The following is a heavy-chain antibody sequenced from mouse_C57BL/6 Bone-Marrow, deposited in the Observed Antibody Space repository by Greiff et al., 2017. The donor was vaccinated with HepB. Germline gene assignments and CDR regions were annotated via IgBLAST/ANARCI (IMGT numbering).Heavy chain of an antibody. CDR1: GFTFSDYY. J-gene: IGHJ2*01. D-gene: IGHD4-1*01. CDR2: INYDGSST. Sequence: DVKLVESEGGLVQPGSSMKLSCTASGFTFSDYYMAWVRQVPEKGLEWVANINYDGSSTYYLDSLKSRFIISRDNAKNILYLQMSSLKSEDTATYYCAREGGNWVYFDYWGQGTTLTVSS. CDR3: AREGGNWVYFDY. V-gene: IGHV5-16*01.